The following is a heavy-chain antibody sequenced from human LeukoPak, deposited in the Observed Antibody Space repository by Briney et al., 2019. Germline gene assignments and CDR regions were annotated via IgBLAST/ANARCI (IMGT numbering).Heavy chain of an antibody. V-gene: IGHV3-23*01. CDR2: ISGSGGST. J-gene: IGHJ4*02. CDR3: AKDQFSGSYHTDFDY. CDR1: GFTFSSYA. D-gene: IGHD1-26*01. Sequence: GGSLRLSCAASGFTFSSYAMSWVRQAPGKGLEWVSAISGSGGSTYYADSVKGRFTISRDNSKSTLYLQMNSLRAEDTAVYYCAKDQFSGSYHTDFDYWGQGTPVTVSS.